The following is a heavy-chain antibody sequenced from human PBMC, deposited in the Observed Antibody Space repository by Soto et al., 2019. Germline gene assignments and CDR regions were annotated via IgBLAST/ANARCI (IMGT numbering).Heavy chain of an antibody. CDR3: ARSGRGIAPEA. V-gene: IGHV1-18*01. CDR1: GYTFTSYG. CDR2: ISAYNGNT. J-gene: IGHJ5*02. D-gene: IGHD6-13*01. Sequence: ASVKVSCKASGYTFTSYGISWVRQAPGQGLEWMGWISAYNGNTNYTQKIQGRVNMTTDTSTSTAYMELRSLISDDTAVYYCARSGRGIAPEAWGQGTLVTVSS.